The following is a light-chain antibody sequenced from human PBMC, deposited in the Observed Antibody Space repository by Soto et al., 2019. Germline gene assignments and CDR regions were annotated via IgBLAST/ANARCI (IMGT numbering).Light chain of an antibody. CDR2: DAS. CDR1: QEISNH. V-gene: IGKV1-16*02. Sequence: DIQMTQSPSSLSASVGDRVTITCRASQEISNHLAWFQQKPGSPPKSLIYDASSLQSGVPSKFSGSGSGTDFTLTISSLQPEDFATYHCQQYHNYPVTFGGGTKVEIK. CDR3: QQYHNYPVT. J-gene: IGKJ4*01.